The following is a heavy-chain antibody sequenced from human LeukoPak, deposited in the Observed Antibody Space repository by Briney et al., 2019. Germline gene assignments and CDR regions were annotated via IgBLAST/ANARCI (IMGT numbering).Heavy chain of an antibody. CDR1: GYPFTSYG. J-gene: IGHJ3*02. CDR2: ISAYNGNT. CDR3: ARDSTGGIAAAGTHAFDI. D-gene: IGHD6-13*01. Sequence: ASVTVSCKASGYPFTSYGINWVRQAPGQGLEWMGWISAYNGNTNYAQKFQGRVTMTRDTSISTAYMELSRLRSDDTAVYYCARDSTGGIAAAGTHAFDIWGQGTMVTVSS. V-gene: IGHV1-18*01.